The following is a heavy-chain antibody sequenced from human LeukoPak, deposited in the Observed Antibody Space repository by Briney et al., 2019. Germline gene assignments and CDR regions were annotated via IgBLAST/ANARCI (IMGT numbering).Heavy chain of an antibody. CDR2: IVVGSGNT. D-gene: IGHD1-7*01. CDR3: AATGITGTDPLDY. Sequence: SVKVSCKSSGFTFTSSAMQWVRQARGQRLEWIGWIVVGSGNTNYAQKFQERVTITRDMSTSTAYMELSSLRSEDTAVYYCAATGITGTDPLDYWGQGTLVTVPS. V-gene: IGHV1-58*02. J-gene: IGHJ4*02. CDR1: GFTFTSSA.